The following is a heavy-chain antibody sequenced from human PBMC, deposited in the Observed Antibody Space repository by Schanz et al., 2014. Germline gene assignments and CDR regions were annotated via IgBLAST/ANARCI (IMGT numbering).Heavy chain of an antibody. D-gene: IGHD4-4*01. CDR1: GFTVSDNY. CDR2: SGSGSTT. V-gene: IGHV3-53*01. CDR3: AKDRQTTVNRVGYYYGMDV. J-gene: IGHJ6*02. Sequence: DLVESGGGLIQPGGSLRLSCAASGFTVSDNYMTWVRQAPGKGLEWVSGISGSGSTTYHADSVKGRFTISRDNSKDTLYLQMNSLRAEDTALYYCAKDRQTTVNRVGYYYGMDVWGQGTTVTVSS.